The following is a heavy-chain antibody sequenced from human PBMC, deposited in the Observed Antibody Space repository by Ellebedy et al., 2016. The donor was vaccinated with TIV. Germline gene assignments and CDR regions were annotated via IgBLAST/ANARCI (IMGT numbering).Heavy chain of an antibody. J-gene: IGHJ6*02. Sequence: MPSETLSLTCTVSGGSISSNYWSWTRQPPGKGLEWIGHISYSGSTKYNPSLKSRVTISVDTSKNQFSLKLSSVTPADTAVYYCAKDVGYGYNYGGYYFYGMDVWGQGTSVTVSS. CDR2: ISYSGST. V-gene: IGHV4-59*01. D-gene: IGHD5-24*01. CDR1: GGSISSNY. CDR3: AKDVGYGYNYGGYYFYGMDV.